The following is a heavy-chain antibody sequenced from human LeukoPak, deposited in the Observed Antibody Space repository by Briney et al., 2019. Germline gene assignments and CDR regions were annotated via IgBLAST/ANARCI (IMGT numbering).Heavy chain of an antibody. CDR1: GFTFGDYA. CDR2: IRSKAYGGTT. J-gene: IGHJ3*02. D-gene: IGHD3-22*01. Sequence: PGGSLRLSCTASGFTFGDYAMSWFRQAPGKGLEWVGFIRSKAYGGTTEYAASVKGRFTISRDDSKGIAYLQMNSLKTEDTAVYYCTSGTMDYDSSGYYWGDAFDIWGQGTMVTVSS. CDR3: TSGTMDYDSSGYYWGDAFDI. V-gene: IGHV3-49*03.